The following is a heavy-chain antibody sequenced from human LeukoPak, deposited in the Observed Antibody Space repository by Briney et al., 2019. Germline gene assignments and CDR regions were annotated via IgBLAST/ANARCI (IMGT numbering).Heavy chain of an antibody. V-gene: IGHV3-30*02. D-gene: IGHD2-2*01. J-gene: IGHJ1*01. CDR3: AKDLGGYCSSTSCSTLQH. CDR1: GFTFSSYG. CDR2: IRYDGSNK. Sequence: PGGSLRLSCAASGFTFSSYGMHWVRQAPGKGLEWVAFIRYDGSNKYYADSVKGRFTISRDNSKNTLYLQMNSLRAEDTAVYYCAKDLGGYCSSTSCSTLQHWGQGTLVTVSS.